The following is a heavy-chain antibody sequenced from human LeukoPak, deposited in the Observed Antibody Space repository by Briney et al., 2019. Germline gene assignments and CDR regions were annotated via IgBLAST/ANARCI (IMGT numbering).Heavy chain of an antibody. J-gene: IGHJ4*02. CDR3: AKHYYGSGSQKYYFDY. D-gene: IGHD3-10*01. CDR1: GFVFGDYG. V-gene: IGHV3-30*02. CDR2: VRNDGSDK. Sequence: QPGGSLRLSCAASGFVFGDYGMHWVRQAPGKGLEWVTMVRNDGSDKYYADSVEGRFTISRDNSKNTLYLQMNSLRPEDTAVYYCAKHYYGSGSQKYYFDYWGQGTLVTVSS.